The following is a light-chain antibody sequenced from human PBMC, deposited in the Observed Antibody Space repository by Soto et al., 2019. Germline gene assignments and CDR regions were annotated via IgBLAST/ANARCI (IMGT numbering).Light chain of an antibody. CDR3: QQSSSSPIT. Sequence: EVVMRQSPATLSVSPGEGATLSCRASQGIGDTLAWYQQKPGQPPRLLMYAAYSRASGIQDRFSGSGSGTDFTLTIRRLEPEDFAVYYCQQSSSSPITFGQGTRLEIK. CDR1: QGIGDT. V-gene: IGKV3-20*01. J-gene: IGKJ5*01. CDR2: AAY.